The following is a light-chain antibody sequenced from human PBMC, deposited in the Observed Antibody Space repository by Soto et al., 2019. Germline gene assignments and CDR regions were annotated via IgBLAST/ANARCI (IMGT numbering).Light chain of an antibody. Sequence: QSALTQPASVSGSPGQSITISCTGTGSDVGAYKYVSWYQQHPGKAPKLMIYEVSNRPSGVSNRFSGSKSGNTASLTISGLQAEDEADYYCSSYTTSAPYVFGSGTKLTVL. J-gene: IGLJ1*01. CDR1: GSDVGAYKY. CDR2: EVS. CDR3: SSYTTSAPYV. V-gene: IGLV2-14*01.